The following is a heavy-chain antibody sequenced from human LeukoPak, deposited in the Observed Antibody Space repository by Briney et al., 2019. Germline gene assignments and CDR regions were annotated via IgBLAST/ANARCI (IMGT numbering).Heavy chain of an antibody. CDR3: ARGGSSSWYH. CDR1: GGSISSYY. Sequence: KPSATLSLTCTVSGGSISSYYWSWIRQPPGKGLERIGYIYYSGSTNYNPSLKSRVTISVDTSKNQFSLKLSSVTAADTAVYYCARGGSSSWYHWGQGTLVTVSS. V-gene: IGHV4-59*01. D-gene: IGHD6-13*01. J-gene: IGHJ4*02. CDR2: IYYSGST.